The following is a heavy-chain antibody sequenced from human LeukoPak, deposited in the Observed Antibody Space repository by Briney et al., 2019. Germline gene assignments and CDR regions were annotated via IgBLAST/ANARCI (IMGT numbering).Heavy chain of an antibody. CDR2: INHSGST. V-gene: IGHV4-34*01. CDR3: ARAIDFAV. Sequence: SETLSLTCAVYGGSFSGYYWSWIRQPPGKGLEWIGEINHSGSTNYNSSLKSRVTISVDTSKNQFFLKLSSVTAADTAVYYCARAIDFAVWGQGTLVTVSS. J-gene: IGHJ4*02. D-gene: IGHD3-3*01. CDR1: GGSFSGYY.